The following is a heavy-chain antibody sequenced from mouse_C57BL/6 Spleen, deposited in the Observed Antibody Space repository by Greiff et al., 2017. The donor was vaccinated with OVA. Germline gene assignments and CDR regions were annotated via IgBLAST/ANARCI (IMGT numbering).Heavy chain of an antibody. CDR3: AREGYGNYEAMDY. Sequence: VQLQQSGPELVKPGASVKMSCKASGYTFTDYNMHWVKQSHGKSLEWIGYINPNNGGTSYNQKFKGKATLTVNKSSSTAYMELRSLTSEDSAVYYCAREGYGNYEAMDYWGQGTSVTVSS. J-gene: IGHJ4*01. CDR2: INPNNGGT. CDR1: GYTFTDYN. V-gene: IGHV1-22*01. D-gene: IGHD2-10*02.